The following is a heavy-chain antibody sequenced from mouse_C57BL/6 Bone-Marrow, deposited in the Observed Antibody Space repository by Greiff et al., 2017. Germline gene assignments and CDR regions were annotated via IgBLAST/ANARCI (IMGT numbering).Heavy chain of an antibody. Sequence: VQLQQPGAELVRPGSSVKLSCKASGYTFTSYWMDWVKQRPGQGLEWIGHIYPSDGETPYNQKFKDKATLTVDKSSSTAYMQLSSLTSEDSAVYYCARGDYYGSSYCAMDDWGKGTSVTVSS. V-gene: IGHV1-61*01. D-gene: IGHD1-1*01. CDR2: IYPSDGET. J-gene: IGHJ4*01. CDR3: ARGDYYGSSYCAMDD. CDR1: GYTFTSYW.